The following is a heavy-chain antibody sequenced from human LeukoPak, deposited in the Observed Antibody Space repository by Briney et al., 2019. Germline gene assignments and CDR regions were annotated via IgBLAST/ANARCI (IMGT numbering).Heavy chain of an antibody. V-gene: IGHV3-21*04. CDR1: GFTFSSYS. Sequence: GGSLRLSCAASGFTFSSYSMNWVRQAPGKGLEWVSSISSSSSYTNYADSVKGRFTISRDNAKNSLYLQMNSLRADGTAVYYCARGVHYYGSGSYYSPFDYWGQGTLVTVSS. CDR3: ARGVHYYGSGSYYSPFDY. J-gene: IGHJ4*02. D-gene: IGHD3-10*01. CDR2: ISSSSSYT.